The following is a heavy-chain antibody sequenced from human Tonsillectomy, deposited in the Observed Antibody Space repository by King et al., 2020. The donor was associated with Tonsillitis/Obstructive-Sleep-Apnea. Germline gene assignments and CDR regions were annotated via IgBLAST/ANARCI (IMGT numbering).Heavy chain of an antibody. J-gene: IGHJ4*02. Sequence: VQLVESGGGLVKPGGSLRLSCAASRFTLSVHYMSWIGQAPGKGLEWVSYIRGMGSDTNYADSVKGLFTMSRDNAKYSLSLQMDSLRAEDTAVYYCARGYCSRTSCYMVLIDYWGQGTLVTVSS. CDR1: RFTLSVHY. CDR3: ARGYCSRTSCYMVLIDY. D-gene: IGHD2-2*02. CDR2: IRGMGSDT. V-gene: IGHV3-11*05.